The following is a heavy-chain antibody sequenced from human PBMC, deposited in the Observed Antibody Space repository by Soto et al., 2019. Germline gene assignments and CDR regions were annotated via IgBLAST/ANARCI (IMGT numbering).Heavy chain of an antibody. CDR3: ARGAYYYDSSGYYPLPDAFDI. CDR1: GGSISSGDYY. D-gene: IGHD3-22*01. Sequence: QVQLQESGPGLVKPSQTLSLTCTVSGGSISSGDYYWSWIRQPPGKGLEWIGYIYYSGSTYYNPSLKSRVTISVDTSKNQFFLKLSSVTAADTAEYYCARGAYYYDSSGYYPLPDAFDIWGQGTMVTVSS. J-gene: IGHJ3*02. V-gene: IGHV4-30-4*01. CDR2: IYYSGST.